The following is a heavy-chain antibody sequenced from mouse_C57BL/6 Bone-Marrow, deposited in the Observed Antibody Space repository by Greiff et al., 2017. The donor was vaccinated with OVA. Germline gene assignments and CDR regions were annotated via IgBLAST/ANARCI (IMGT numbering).Heavy chain of an antibody. CDR3: SKKGPDYYGSSYDAMDY. CDR1: GFSLTSYG. J-gene: IGHJ4*01. CDR2: IWSGGST. V-gene: IGHV2-4*01. Sequence: QVQLQQSGPGLVQPSQSLSITCTVSGFSLTSYGVHWVRQPPGKGLEWLGVIWSGGSTDYNAAFISRLSISKDNSKSQVFFKMNSLQADDTAIYYCSKKGPDYYGSSYDAMDYWGQGTSVTVSS. D-gene: IGHD1-1*01.